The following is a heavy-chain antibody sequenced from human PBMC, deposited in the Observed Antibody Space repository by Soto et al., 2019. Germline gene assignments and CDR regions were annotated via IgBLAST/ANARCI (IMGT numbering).Heavy chain of an antibody. CDR3: ARDGGYCSGGSCRSGEDAFDI. D-gene: IGHD2-15*01. V-gene: IGHV4-39*07. J-gene: IGHJ3*02. CDR2: IYYSGST. CDR1: GGPISSSSYY. Sequence: SETLSLTCTVSGGPISSSSYYWGWIRQPPGKGLEWIGYIYYSGSTYYNPSLKSRVTISVDTSKNQFSLKLSSVTAADTAVYYCARDGGYCSGGSCRSGEDAFDIWGQGTMVTLSS.